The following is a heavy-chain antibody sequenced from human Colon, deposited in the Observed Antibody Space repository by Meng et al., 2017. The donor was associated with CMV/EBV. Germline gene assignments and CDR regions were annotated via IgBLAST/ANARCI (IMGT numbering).Heavy chain of an antibody. V-gene: IGHV3-7*01. CDR1: GFTFSSYW. Sequence: GGSLRLSCAASGFTFSSYWMTWVRQAPGKGLEWVVNIKQDGSETHYVDSVKGRFTVSRDNVKNSVYLQMNNLGAEDTAVYYCTRLGGSKPFDYWGQGTLVTVSS. J-gene: IGHJ4*02. CDR2: IKQDGSET. CDR3: TRLGGSKPFDY. D-gene: IGHD3-16*01.